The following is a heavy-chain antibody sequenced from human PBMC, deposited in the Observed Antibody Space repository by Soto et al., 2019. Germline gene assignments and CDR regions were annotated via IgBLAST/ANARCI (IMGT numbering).Heavy chain of an antibody. CDR3: AGDIRSGSYRFDY. CDR2: ILNSGST. J-gene: IGHJ4*02. CDR1: GDSITTYQ. D-gene: IGHD1-26*01. Sequence: QVQLQESGPGLVKPSETLSLTCTVSGDSITTYQWSWIRQSPEKGLEWIGYILNSGSTVYNPSLKSRVTISADSSRNQFSLKLTSVTAADTAIYYGAGDIRSGSYRFDYWGQGTLVTVSS. V-gene: IGHV4-4*09.